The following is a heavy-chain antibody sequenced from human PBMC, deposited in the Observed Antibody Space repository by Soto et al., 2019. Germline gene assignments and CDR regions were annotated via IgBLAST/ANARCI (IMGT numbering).Heavy chain of an antibody. CDR1: GYSFTSYW. J-gene: IGHJ6*02. V-gene: IGHV5-51*01. D-gene: IGHD2-2*02. Sequence: GESLKISCKGSGYSFTSYWIGWVRQMPGKGLEWMGIIYPGDSDTRYSPSFQGQVTISADKSISTAYLQWSGLKASDTAMYYCARHISRYCSSTSCYTPTWYYGMDVWGQGTTVTVSS. CDR2: IYPGDSDT. CDR3: ARHISRYCSSTSCYTPTWYYGMDV.